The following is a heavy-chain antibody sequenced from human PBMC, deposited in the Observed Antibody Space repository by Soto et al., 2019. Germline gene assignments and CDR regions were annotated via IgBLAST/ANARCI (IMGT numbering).Heavy chain of an antibody. V-gene: IGHV1-69*13. CDR3: ARYDFWSGYSPQDYYYGMDV. CDR1: GGTFSSYA. Sequence: SVKVSCKAPGGTFSSYAISWERHVPGQWLEWMGGIIPIFGTANYAQKFHGRVTITADESTSTADMELSSLRSEDTAVYYCARYDFWSGYSPQDYYYGMDVWGHWTTVTV. D-gene: IGHD3-3*01. CDR2: IIPIFGTA. J-gene: IGHJ6*02.